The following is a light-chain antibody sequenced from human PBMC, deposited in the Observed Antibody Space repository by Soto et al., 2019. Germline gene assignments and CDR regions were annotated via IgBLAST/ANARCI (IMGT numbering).Light chain of an antibody. J-gene: IGKJ3*01. V-gene: IGKV1-12*01. CDR1: QGISSW. CDR2: AAS. CDR3: QPANSFPLFT. Sequence: DIQMTQSPSSVSASVGDRVTITCRASQGISSWLAWYQQKPGKAPKLLIYAASSLQSGVPSRFGGNGCGTDFTLTISSFQPEDFSSYFSQPANSFPLFTFGPGTKVHIK.